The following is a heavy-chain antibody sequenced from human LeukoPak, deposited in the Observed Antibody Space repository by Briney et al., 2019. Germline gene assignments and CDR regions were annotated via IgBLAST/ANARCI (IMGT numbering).Heavy chain of an antibody. CDR1: GFTFSSYS. D-gene: IGHD1-26*01. CDR3: AKEANSGSYLGNPFDI. V-gene: IGHV3-48*04. J-gene: IGHJ3*02. CDR2: ISSSSSTI. Sequence: GGSLRLSCAASGFTFSSYSMNWVRQAPGKGLEWVSYISSSSSTIYYADSVKGRFTISRDNAKNSLYLQMNSLRAEDTAVYYCAKEANSGSYLGNPFDIWGQGTMVTVSS.